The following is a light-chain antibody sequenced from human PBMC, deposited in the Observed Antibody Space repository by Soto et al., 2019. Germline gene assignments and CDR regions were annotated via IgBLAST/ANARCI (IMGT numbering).Light chain of an antibody. J-gene: IGKJ1*01. V-gene: IGKV3-15*01. CDR3: QQFNNWPWT. CDR1: QSISTN. Sequence: EIVMTQSPATVSVSPGERATLSCRASQSISTNVNWYQKKPGQAPRLLMYLASTRATVIPARFSGSGSGTEFTLMISSLQSEDFVVYYCQQFNNWPWTFGQGTQVEIK. CDR2: LAS.